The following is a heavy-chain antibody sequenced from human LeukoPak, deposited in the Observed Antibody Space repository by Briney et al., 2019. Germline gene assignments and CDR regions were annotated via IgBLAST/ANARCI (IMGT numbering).Heavy chain of an antibody. V-gene: IGHV1-18*01. CDR3: ARAPRYGVACFFDY. Sequence: ASVKVSCKASGYTFTNYGLSWVRQAPGQGLEWMGWISGYNGDTNYAQKFQARVTMTTDSSASTVYLELRSLRSDDTAVYYCARAPRYGVACFFDYWGQGTLVTVSS. CDR1: GYTFTNYG. J-gene: IGHJ4*02. CDR2: ISGYNGDT. D-gene: IGHD1-14*01.